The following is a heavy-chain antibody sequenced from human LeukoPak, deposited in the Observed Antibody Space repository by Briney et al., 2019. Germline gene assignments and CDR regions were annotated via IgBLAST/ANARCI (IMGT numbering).Heavy chain of an antibody. V-gene: IGHV4-4*07. Sequence: SETLSLTCTVSGGSLSNYYWSWIRQPAGKGLEWIGRVYTSGSTNYNPSLKSRVTMSVDTSKNQFSLKLNSVTAADTAVYYCGRTGIGSSFYYGMDVWGQGTTVTVSS. CDR1: GGSLSNYY. J-gene: IGHJ6*02. D-gene: IGHD6-6*01. CDR3: GRTGIGSSFYYGMDV. CDR2: VYTSGST.